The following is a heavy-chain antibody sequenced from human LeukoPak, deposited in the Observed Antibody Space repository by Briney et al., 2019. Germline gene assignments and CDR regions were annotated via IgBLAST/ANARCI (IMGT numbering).Heavy chain of an antibody. CDR2: ISAYNGNT. CDR1: GYTFTSYG. J-gene: IGHJ4*02. V-gene: IGHV1-18*01. CDR3: ARDTGEYYYDSSGYCDY. Sequence: ASVKVSYKASGYTFTSYGISWVRQAPGQGLEWMGWISAYNGNTNYAQKLQGRVTMTTDTSTSTAYIELRSLRSDDTAVYYCARDTGEYYYDSSGYCDYWGQGTLVTVSS. D-gene: IGHD3-22*01.